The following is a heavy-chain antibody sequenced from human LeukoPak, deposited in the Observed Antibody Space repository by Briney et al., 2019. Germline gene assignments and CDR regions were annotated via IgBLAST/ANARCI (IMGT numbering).Heavy chain of an antibody. D-gene: IGHD1-26*01. CDR2: ISSSSTYI. CDR1: GFTFSSYS. CDR3: ARDVHQWELVDY. Sequence: GGSLRLSCAASGFTFSSYSMNWVRQAPGKGLEWVSFISSSSTYIYYADSVEGRFTISRDNAENSLYLQMNSLRAEDTAVYYCARDVHQWELVDYWGQGTLVTVSS. J-gene: IGHJ4*02. V-gene: IGHV3-21*01.